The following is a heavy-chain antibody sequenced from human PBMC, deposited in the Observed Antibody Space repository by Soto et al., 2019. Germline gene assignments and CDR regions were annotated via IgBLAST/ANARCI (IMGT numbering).Heavy chain of an antibody. Sequence: QVQLVQSGAEEKKPGASVKVSCKASGYTFTSYAMHLVRQAPGQSLEWMGWINAGNGNTKYSQKFQGRVTITRDTSANTAYMELSSLRSEDTAVYYCARSIVVVTALDYWGQGTLVTVSS. J-gene: IGHJ4*02. CDR1: GYTFTSYA. CDR3: ARSIVVVTALDY. CDR2: INAGNGNT. D-gene: IGHD2-21*02. V-gene: IGHV1-3*05.